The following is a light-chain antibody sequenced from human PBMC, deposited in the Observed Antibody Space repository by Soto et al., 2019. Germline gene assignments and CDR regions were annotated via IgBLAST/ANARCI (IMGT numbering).Light chain of an antibody. Sequence: ALTQPASVSGSPGQSITVSCTGTSSDIGGYSYVSWYQHHPGKAPKLLIYEVINRPSGVSIRFSGSKSGNTASLTISGLQAEDEADYYCSSYGSTTTLVFGTGTKV. V-gene: IGLV2-14*01. CDR3: SSYGSTTTLV. J-gene: IGLJ1*01. CDR1: SSDIGGYSY. CDR2: EVI.